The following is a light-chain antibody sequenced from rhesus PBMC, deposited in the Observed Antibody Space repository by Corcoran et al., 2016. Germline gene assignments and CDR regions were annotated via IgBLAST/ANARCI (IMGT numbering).Light chain of an antibody. CDR2: KAS. J-gene: IGKJ2*01. V-gene: IGKV1-22*01. CDR3: LQYSSSPYS. CDR1: QSISSW. Sequence: DIQMTQSPSSLSASVGDTVTITCRASQSISSWLDWDQQKPGKAPKLLIYKASSLQSGAPSRFSGSGYGTDFTLTISSLQPEDVATYYCLQYSSSPYSFGQGTKVEIK.